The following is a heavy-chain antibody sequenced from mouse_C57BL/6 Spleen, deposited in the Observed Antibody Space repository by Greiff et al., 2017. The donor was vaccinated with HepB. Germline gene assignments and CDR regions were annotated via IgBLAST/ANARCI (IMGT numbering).Heavy chain of an antibody. CDR1: GYTFTDYN. Sequence: EVKLMESGPELVKPGASVKMSCKASGYTFTDYNMHWVKQSHGKSLEWIGYINPNNGGTSYNQKFKGKATLTVNKSSSTAYMELRSLTSEDSAVYYCARPVYDYLAWFAYWGQGTLVTVSA. CDR3: ARPVYDYLAWFAY. D-gene: IGHD2-4*01. J-gene: IGHJ3*01. CDR2: INPNNGGT. V-gene: IGHV1-22*01.